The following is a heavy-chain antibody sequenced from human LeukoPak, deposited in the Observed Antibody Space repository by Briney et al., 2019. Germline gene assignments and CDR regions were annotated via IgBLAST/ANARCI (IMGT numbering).Heavy chain of an antibody. CDR3: ASGVVVPAANNYYYMDV. D-gene: IGHD2-2*01. CDR1: GGPFSGYY. Sequence: SETLSLTCAVYGGPFSGYYWSWIRQPPGKGLEWIGEINHSGSTNYNPSLKSRVTISVDTSKNQFSLKLSSVTAADTAVYYCASGVVVPAANNYYYMDVWGKGITVTVSS. V-gene: IGHV4-34*01. CDR2: INHSGST. J-gene: IGHJ6*03.